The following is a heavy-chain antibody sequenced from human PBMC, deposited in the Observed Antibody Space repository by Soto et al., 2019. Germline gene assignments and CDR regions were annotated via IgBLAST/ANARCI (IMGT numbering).Heavy chain of an antibody. CDR1: GYSFTSYW. CDR3: ARLGYCTGTSCYTFDS. V-gene: IGHV5-10-1*01. J-gene: IGHJ4*02. CDR2: INPSDSYT. D-gene: IGHD2-2*02. Sequence: PGESLKISCQGSGYSFTSYWIGWVRQGPGKGLEWMGRINPSDSYTTYSPSFQGHVTISTDKSFSTAYLQWSGLKASDTAMYYCARLGYCTGTSCYTFDSWRQGTLVAVSS.